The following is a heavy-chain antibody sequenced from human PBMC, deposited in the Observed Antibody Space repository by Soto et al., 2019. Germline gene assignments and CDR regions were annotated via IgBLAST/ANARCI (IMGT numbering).Heavy chain of an antibody. D-gene: IGHD2-21*01. V-gene: IGHV3-30*18. CDR1: GFTFSSYG. CDR3: AKEIDESAKYYYYVLDV. J-gene: IGHJ6*02. Sequence: QVQLVESGGGVVQTGRSLRLSCAASGFTFSSYGMHWVRQDPGKGLEWVAVISYDGSNKYYADSVKGRFTISRDNSKNTMYLQMNSLRADDTAVYYCAKEIDESAKYYYYVLDVWGQGTTVTVS. CDR2: ISYDGSNK.